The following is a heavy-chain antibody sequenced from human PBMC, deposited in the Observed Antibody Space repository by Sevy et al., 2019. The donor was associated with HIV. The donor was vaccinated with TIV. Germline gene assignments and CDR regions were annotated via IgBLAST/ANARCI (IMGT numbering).Heavy chain of an antibody. CDR2: INEEGNKK. CDR1: GFTFRNYG. Sequence: GGSLSLSCVASGFTFRNYGMHWVRQPPGKGLEWVANINEEGNKKYYVDSGKGRFTISRDNTKNSLFLQMNSLTDEDTAVYYCARDPRYGDYVGHYYFDYWGQRALVTVSS. J-gene: IGHJ4*02. V-gene: IGHV3-7*01. D-gene: IGHD4-17*01. CDR3: ARDPRYGDYVGHYYFDY.